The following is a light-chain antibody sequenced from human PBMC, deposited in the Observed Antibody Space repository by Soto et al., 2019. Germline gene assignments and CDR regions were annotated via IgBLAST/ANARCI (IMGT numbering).Light chain of an antibody. V-gene: IGKV4-1*01. Sequence: DIVMTQSPDSLAVSLGERATINCKSSQTVLYSSNNMDCLAWYQQKPGQPPKLLIYWASTRESGVPDRFRGSGSATDFTLTISSLQAEDVAVYYYQQYFDSPRTFGQGTMVDIK. CDR3: QQYFDSPRT. CDR2: WAS. CDR1: QTVLYSSNNMDC. J-gene: IGKJ1*01.